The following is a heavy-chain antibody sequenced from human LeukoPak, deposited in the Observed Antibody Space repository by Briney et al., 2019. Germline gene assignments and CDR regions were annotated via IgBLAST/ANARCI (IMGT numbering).Heavy chain of an antibody. Sequence: GGSLRLSCAASGFTFSSYEMNWVRQAPGKGLEWVSYISSSGRTIYYAASVKGRFTISRDNAKNSLYMQMNSLRAEDTAVYYCARDGKGRNRIGYYFDYWGQGTLVTVSS. CDR2: ISSSGRTI. V-gene: IGHV3-48*03. D-gene: IGHD3-10*01. CDR3: ARDGKGRNRIGYYFDY. J-gene: IGHJ4*02. CDR1: GFTFSSYE.